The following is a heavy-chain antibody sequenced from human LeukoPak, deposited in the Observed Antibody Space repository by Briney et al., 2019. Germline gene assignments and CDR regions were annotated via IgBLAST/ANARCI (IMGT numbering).Heavy chain of an antibody. CDR2: IYHSGTP. V-gene: IGHV4-31*03. CDR1: GGSISSGGYY. Sequence: SETLSLTCTVSGGSISSGGYYWTWIRQHPGKGLEWAGYIYHSGTPYYNSSLKSRLIISIDTSKNQFSLNLSSVTGADTGIYYCARVGVGGRYFFGVDVWGQGTTVTVSS. J-gene: IGHJ6*02. D-gene: IGHD1-26*01. CDR3: ARVGVGGRYFFGVDV.